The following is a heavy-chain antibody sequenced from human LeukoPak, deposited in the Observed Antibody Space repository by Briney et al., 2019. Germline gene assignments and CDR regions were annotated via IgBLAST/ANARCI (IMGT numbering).Heavy chain of an antibody. CDR1: GGSFSGYY. J-gene: IGHJ4*02. Sequence: SETLSLTCAVYGGSFSGYYWSWIRQPPGKGLEWIGEINHSGSTNYNPSLKSRVTISVDTSKNQFSLKLSSVTAADTAVYYCARAEGSGSPTFDYWGQGTLVTVSS. CDR3: ARAEGSGSPTFDY. D-gene: IGHD3-10*01. V-gene: IGHV4-34*01. CDR2: INHSGST.